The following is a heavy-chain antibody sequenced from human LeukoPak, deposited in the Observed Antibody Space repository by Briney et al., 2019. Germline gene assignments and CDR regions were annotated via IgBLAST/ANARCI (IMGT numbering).Heavy chain of an antibody. CDR1: GGPFSGYY. D-gene: IGHD6-13*01. Sequence: KPSETLSLTCAVYGGPFSGYYWSWLRQPPGKGLEWIGYLYYSGSTYYNPSLKSRVTISVDTSKNQFSLKLSSVTAADTAVYYCARGARAAALGIAYYFDYWGQGTLVTVSS. J-gene: IGHJ4*02. CDR2: LYYSGST. V-gene: IGHV4-31*11. CDR3: ARGARAAALGIAYYFDY.